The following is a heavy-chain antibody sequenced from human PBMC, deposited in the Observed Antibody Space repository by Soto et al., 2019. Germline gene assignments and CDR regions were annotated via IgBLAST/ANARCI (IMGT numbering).Heavy chain of an antibody. V-gene: IGHV4-4*02. Sequence: QVQLQESGPGLVKPSGTLSLTCAVSGGSISSDNWWTWVRQPPGKGLEWLGEVFHTGSTTYNPSLKNRVTISLDKSKNQFSLKLTSVTAADTAVYYCARDALGQQLAYNWGDLWGQGTLVTVSS. J-gene: IGHJ5*02. CDR1: GGSISSDNW. D-gene: IGHD6-13*01. CDR2: VFHTGST. CDR3: ARDALGQQLAYNWGDL.